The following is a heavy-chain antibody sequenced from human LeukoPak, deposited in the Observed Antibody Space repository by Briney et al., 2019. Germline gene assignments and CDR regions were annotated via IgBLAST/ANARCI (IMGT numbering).Heavy chain of an antibody. Sequence: PGGSLRLSCTASGFTYNTYWMHWVRQAPGEGLEWVAYIKEQDGSETYYVDSVKGRFTISRDNAKNSLYLQMNSLRAEDTAVYYCAREYYDFWSGYSPSYYYYMDVWGKGTTVTVSS. CDR1: GFTYNTYW. D-gene: IGHD3-3*01. J-gene: IGHJ6*03. CDR2: IKEQDGSET. V-gene: IGHV3-7*01. CDR3: AREYYDFWSGYSPSYYYYMDV.